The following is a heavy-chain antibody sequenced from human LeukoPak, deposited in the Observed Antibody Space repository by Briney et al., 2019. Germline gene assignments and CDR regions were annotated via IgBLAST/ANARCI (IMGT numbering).Heavy chain of an antibody. D-gene: IGHD3-3*01. CDR1: GYTFISYY. Sequence: GASVKVSCKASGYTFISYYIQWVRQAPGQGLEWMGIINPSGGSTSYAQKFQGRVTMTRDTSTATVYMELGSLRSEDTAVYYCARDRGFLEWFLYYWGQGTVVTVSS. V-gene: IGHV1-46*01. CDR2: INPSGGST. CDR3: ARDRGFLEWFLYY. J-gene: IGHJ4*02.